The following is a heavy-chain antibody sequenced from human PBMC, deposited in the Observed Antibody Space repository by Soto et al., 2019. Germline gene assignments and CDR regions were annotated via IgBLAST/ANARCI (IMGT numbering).Heavy chain of an antibody. D-gene: IGHD3-10*01. J-gene: IGHJ4*02. Sequence: EVQLVESGGGLVQPGRSLRLSCAASGFTFDDYAMHWVRQAPGKGLEWVSGISWNSGSIGYADSVKGRFTISRDNAKNSLYLQMNSLRAEDTALYYCAKGNRYCSGSPTDYWGQGTLVTFSS. CDR1: GFTFDDYA. CDR2: ISWNSGSI. V-gene: IGHV3-9*01. CDR3: AKGNRYCSGSPTDY.